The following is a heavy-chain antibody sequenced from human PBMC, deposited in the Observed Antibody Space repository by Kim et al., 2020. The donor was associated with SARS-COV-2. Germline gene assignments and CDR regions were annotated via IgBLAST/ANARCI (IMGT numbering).Heavy chain of an antibody. V-gene: IGHV4-59*01. CDR2: T. D-gene: IGHD1-26*01. Sequence: TNYNPALRSRVTRSIDTSKNQFSLKRSSVTAADTAVYYCAREAGATSFDYWGQGTLVTVSS. CDR3: AREAGATSFDY. J-gene: IGHJ4*02.